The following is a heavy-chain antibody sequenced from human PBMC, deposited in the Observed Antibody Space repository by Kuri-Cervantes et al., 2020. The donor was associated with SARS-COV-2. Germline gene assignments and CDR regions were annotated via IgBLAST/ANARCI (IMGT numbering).Heavy chain of an antibody. D-gene: IGHD1-26*01. CDR1: GFTFSSYW. J-gene: IGHJ4*02. V-gene: IGHV3-7*01. Sequence: GESLKISCAASGFTFSSYWMSWVRQAPGKGLEWVANIKQDGSEKYYVDSVKGRFTISRDNAKNSLYLRMNSLRAEDTAVYYCAKDLSGSFAFDYWGQGTLVTVSS. CDR2: IKQDGSEK. CDR3: AKDLSGSFAFDY.